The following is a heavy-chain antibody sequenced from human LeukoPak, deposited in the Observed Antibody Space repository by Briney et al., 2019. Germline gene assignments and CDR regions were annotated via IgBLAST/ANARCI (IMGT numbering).Heavy chain of an antibody. CDR3: ASQSYARFDP. J-gene: IGHJ5*02. Sequence: GGSLRLSCAASGFTFSSYSMNWVRQAPGKGLEWVSSISSSSSYIYYADSVKGRFTISRDNARNSLFLQMNSLRVEDTAVYYCASQSYARFDPWDQGTLVTVSS. D-gene: IGHD3-16*01. CDR1: GFTFSSYS. V-gene: IGHV3-21*01. CDR2: ISSSSSYI.